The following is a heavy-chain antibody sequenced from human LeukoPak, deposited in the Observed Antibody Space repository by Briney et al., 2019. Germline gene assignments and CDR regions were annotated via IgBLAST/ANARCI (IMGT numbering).Heavy chain of an antibody. CDR2: ISYDGRNK. CDR3: ARDGTSSSWVAYNWFDS. Sequence: GGSLRLSCAASGFTFSSYAMHWVRQAPGKGLEWVSVISYDGRNKYYADSVKGRFTISRDKSKNTLYLQMNSLRAEDTAVYYCARDGTSSSWVAYNWFDSWGQGTLVTVSS. V-gene: IGHV3-30*04. D-gene: IGHD6-13*01. J-gene: IGHJ5*01. CDR1: GFTFSSYA.